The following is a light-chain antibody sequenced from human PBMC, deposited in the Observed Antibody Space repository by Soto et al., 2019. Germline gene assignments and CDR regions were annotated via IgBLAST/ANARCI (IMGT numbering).Light chain of an antibody. CDR3: SSYAGSYSYA. V-gene: IGLV2-11*01. CDR2: DVN. CDR1: SSDVGGFNS. J-gene: IGLJ1*01. Sequence: QSVLTQPRSVSGSPGQSVTISCTGTSSDVGGFNSVSWYQQHPGKAPKLMIYDVNKRPSGVPDRFSGYKSGSTASLTISGLQAEDEADYYCSSYAGSYSYAFATGTKVTVL.